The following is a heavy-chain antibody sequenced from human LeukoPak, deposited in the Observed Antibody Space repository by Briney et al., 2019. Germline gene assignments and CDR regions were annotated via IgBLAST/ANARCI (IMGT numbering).Heavy chain of an antibody. V-gene: IGHV4-59*01. CDR2: ISYSGST. CDR3: ARDSYNYGSGSLDY. D-gene: IGHD5-18*01. Sequence: PSETLSLTCAVSGGSIDRYHWTWIRQPPGEGLEWIGQISYSGSTNYNPSLKSRATISVDMSRNQFSLKLTSVTAADTAVYYCARDSYNYGSGSLDYWGQGTLVTVSS. J-gene: IGHJ4*02. CDR1: GGSIDRYH.